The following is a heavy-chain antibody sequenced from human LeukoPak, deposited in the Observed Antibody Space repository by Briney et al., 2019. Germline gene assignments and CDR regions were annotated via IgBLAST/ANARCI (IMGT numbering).Heavy chain of an antibody. V-gene: IGHV4-59*01. CDR2: IYYSGST. J-gene: IGHJ4*02. Sequence: SETLSLTCTVSGGSITSYYWSWIRQPPGKGLEWIGYIYYSGSTNFNPSLKGRVNISVDTSEKQFSLKVTSVSAADTAVYYCARGGGSFDYWGQGTLVTVSS. D-gene: IGHD1-26*01. CDR3: ARGGGSFDY. CDR1: GGSITSYY.